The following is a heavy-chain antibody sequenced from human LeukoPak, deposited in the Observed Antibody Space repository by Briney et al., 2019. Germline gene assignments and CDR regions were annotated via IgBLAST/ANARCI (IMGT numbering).Heavy chain of an antibody. CDR1: GFTFSNYG. CDR2: MSGNGRST. J-gene: IGHJ6*02. CDR3: AKDIRGDYYYGMDV. V-gene: IGHV3-23*01. Sequence: GGSLRLSCAASGFTFSNYGMSWVRQAPGKGPEWVSAMSGNGRSTYYADSVKGRFTISRDNSKKALHLQMNSLRAEDTALYYCAKDIRGDYYYGMDVWGQGTTVTVSS.